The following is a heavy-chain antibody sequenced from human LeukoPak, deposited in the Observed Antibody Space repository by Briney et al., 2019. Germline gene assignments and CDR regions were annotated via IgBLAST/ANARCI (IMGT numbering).Heavy chain of an antibody. Sequence: PGGSLRLSCAASGFTFNTYWMSWVRQAPGKGLEWVANIKEDGSEKYYMDFVKGRFTISRDNAKNSLYLQMNSLRVEDTAVYYCARLPLTARLHFEYWGQGTLVTVSS. J-gene: IGHJ4*02. CDR2: IKEDGSEK. CDR3: ARLPLTARLHFEY. D-gene: IGHD5-12*01. V-gene: IGHV3-7*05. CDR1: GFTFNTYW.